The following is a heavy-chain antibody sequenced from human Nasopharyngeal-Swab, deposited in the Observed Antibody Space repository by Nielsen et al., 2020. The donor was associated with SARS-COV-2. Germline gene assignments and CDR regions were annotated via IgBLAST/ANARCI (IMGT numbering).Heavy chain of an antibody. CDR3: AKDMAYIVVVPAAISGGYYYGMDV. CDR2: ISWNSGSI. D-gene: IGHD2-2*02. J-gene: IGHJ6*02. CDR1: GFTFDDYA. V-gene: IGHV3-9*01. Sequence: GGSLRLSCAASGFTFDDYAMHWVRQAPGKGLEWVSGISWNSGSIGYEDSVKGRFTISRDNAKNSLYLQMNSLRAEDTALYYCAKDMAYIVVVPAAISGGYYYGMDVWGQGTTVTVSS.